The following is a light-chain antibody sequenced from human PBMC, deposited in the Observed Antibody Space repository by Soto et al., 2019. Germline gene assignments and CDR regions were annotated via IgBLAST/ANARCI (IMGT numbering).Light chain of an antibody. V-gene: IGLV4-69*01. CDR1: SGHSSYA. J-gene: IGLJ2*01. CDR2: VNSDGSH. Sequence: QSVLTQSPSASASLGASVKVTCTLSSGHSSYAIAWHQQQPDKGPRYLMKVNSDGSHNKGDGIPDRFSGSSSGAERYLTISSLQSEDEADYYCQTWGTGIHVVFGGGTKLTVL. CDR3: QTWGTGIHVV.